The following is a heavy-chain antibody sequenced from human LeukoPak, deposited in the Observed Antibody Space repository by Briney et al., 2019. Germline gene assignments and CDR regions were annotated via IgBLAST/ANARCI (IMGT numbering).Heavy chain of an antibody. D-gene: IGHD4-17*01. CDR3: ARDRDYGDPLFDY. V-gene: IGHV3-30*02. CDR1: GFTFSSYG. J-gene: IGHJ4*02. Sequence: GGSLRLSCAASGFTFSSYGMHWVRQAPGKGLEWVAFIRYDGSNKYYADSVKGRFTISRDNAKNTLYLQMNSLRAEDTAVYYCARDRDYGDPLFDYWGQGTLVTVSS. CDR2: IRYDGSNK.